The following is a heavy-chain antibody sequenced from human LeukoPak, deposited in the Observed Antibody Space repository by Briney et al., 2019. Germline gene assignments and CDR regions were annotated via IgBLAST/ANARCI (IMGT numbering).Heavy chain of an antibody. CDR1: GGSISSDY. Sequence: SETLSLTCTVSGGSISSDYWSWIRQPPGRGLEWIGYIHYSGATNYNPSLKSRVTISIGTSKTQFSLKLSSVTAADTAVYYCATLRGSSSAVFDYWGLGTVVTVSS. J-gene: IGHJ4*02. CDR2: IHYSGAT. V-gene: IGHV4-59*08. CDR3: ATLRGSSSAVFDY. D-gene: IGHD2-2*01.